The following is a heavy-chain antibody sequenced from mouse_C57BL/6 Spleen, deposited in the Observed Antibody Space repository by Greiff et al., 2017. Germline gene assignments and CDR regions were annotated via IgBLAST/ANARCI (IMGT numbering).Heavy chain of an antibody. J-gene: IGHJ4*01. CDR3: ARTAQATRYYYAMDY. CDR2: INPGSGGT. Sequence: VKLQESGAELVRPGTSVKVSCKASGYAFTNYLIEWVKQRPGQGLEWIGVINPGSGGTNYNEKFKGKATLTADKSSSTAYMQLSSLTSEDSAVYFCARTAQATRYYYAMDYWGQGTSVTVSS. V-gene: IGHV1-54*01. D-gene: IGHD3-2*02. CDR1: GYAFTNYL.